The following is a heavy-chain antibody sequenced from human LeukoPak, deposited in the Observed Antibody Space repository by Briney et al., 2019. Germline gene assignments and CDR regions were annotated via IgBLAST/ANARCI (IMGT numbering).Heavy chain of an antibody. CDR1: GFTFSNYA. CDR2: IWYGGSNK. CDR3: AKDYGVGATVDAFDI. J-gene: IGHJ3*02. Sequence: GGSLRLSCAASGFTFSNYAMSWVRQAPGKGLEWVAVIWYGGSNKYYADSVKGRFTISRDNSKNTLYLQMNSLRAEDTAVYYCAKDYGVGATVDAFDIWGQGTMVTVSS. V-gene: IGHV3-30*02. D-gene: IGHD1-26*01.